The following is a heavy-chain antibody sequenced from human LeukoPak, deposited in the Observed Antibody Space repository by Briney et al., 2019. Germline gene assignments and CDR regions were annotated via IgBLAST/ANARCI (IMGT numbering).Heavy chain of an antibody. CDR2: IIPIFGTT. V-gene: IGHV1-69*05. J-gene: IGHJ3*02. Sequence: ASVKVSCKASGGTFSSYAISWVRQAPGQGLEWMGGIIPIFGTTNYAQKFQGRVTITTDESTSTAYMELSSLRSEDTAVYYCAGGDDYVQAFDIWGQGTKATVSS. CDR1: GGTFSSYA. D-gene: IGHD4-17*01. CDR3: AGGDDYVQAFDI.